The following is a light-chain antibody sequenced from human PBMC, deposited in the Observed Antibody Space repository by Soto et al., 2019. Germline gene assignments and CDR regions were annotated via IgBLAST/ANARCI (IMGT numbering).Light chain of an antibody. CDR1: QSVRSER. CDR3: QEYDGAPPIT. CDR2: DAS. V-gene: IGKV3-20*01. J-gene: IGKJ5*01. Sequence: EIVLTQSPDTLSLSPGARATLSCRASQSVRSERLAWYQQKRGQAPTLLIFDASSRASGTPERFSGSGSGTDFTLTISRLEPEDFAVYYCQEYDGAPPITFGLGTRLEIK.